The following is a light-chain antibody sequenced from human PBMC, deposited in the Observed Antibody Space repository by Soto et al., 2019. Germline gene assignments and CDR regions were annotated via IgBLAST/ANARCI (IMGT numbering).Light chain of an antibody. Sequence: QSVLTQPPSVSAAPGQKVTISCSGGSSNIENNYVAWYQQLPGTAPKLLIYDSNKRPSGIPDRFSGSKSGTSATLGITGLQTGDEADYYCGTWDSSLIAGVFGGGTKLTVL. CDR2: DSN. CDR3: GTWDSSLIAGV. V-gene: IGLV1-51*01. CDR1: SSNIENNY. J-gene: IGLJ2*01.